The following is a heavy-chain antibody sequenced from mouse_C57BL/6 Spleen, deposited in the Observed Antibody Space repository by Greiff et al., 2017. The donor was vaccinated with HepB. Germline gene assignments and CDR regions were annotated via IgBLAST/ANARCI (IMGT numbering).Heavy chain of an antibody. CDR3: ARHDYSNYDYAMDY. CDR2: IWSDGST. V-gene: IGHV2-6-1*01. Sequence: VHLVESGPGLVAPSQSLSITCTVSGFSLTSYGVHWVRQPPGKGLEWLVVIWSDGSTTYNSALKSRLSISKDNSKSQVFLKMNSLQTDDTAMYYCARHDYSNYDYAMDYWGQGTSVTVSS. CDR1: GFSLTSYG. D-gene: IGHD2-5*01. J-gene: IGHJ4*01.